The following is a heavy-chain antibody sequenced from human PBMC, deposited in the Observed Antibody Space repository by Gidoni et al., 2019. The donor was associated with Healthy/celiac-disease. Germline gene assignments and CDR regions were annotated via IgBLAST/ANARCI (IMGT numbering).Heavy chain of an antibody. CDR1: GFPRRNAW. CDR2: IKSKTDGVTT. CDR3: TTDYDFWSGSGGY. D-gene: IGHD3-3*01. V-gene: IGHV3-15*07. Sequence: EVQPVESGGGLVKPGGSLRLDGAASGFPRRNAWMNWVRQAPGKGLEWVGRIKSKTDGVTTDYAAPLEGIFTISRDDSMNTLYLQMNSLKTEDTAVYYCTTDYDFWSGSGGYWGQGTLVTVSS. J-gene: IGHJ4*02.